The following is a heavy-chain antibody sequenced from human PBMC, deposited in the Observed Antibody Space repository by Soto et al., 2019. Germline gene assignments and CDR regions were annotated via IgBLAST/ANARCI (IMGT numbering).Heavy chain of an antibody. Sequence: SETLSLTCAVYGGSFSGYYWSWIRQPPGKGLEWIGEINHSGSTNYNPSLKSRVTISVDTSKNQFSLKLSSVTAADTAVYYCARARPVVYYYYYMDVWGKGTTVTVSS. J-gene: IGHJ6*03. CDR1: GGSFSGYY. CDR3: ARARPVVYYYYYMDV. CDR2: INHSGST. V-gene: IGHV4-34*01.